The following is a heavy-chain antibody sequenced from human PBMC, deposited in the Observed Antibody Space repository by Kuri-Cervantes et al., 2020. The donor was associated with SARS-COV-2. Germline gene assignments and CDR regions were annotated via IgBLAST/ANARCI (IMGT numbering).Heavy chain of an antibody. D-gene: IGHD3-3*01. CDR2: IRYDGSNK. CDR1: GFTFSSYG. CDR3: ARASLDLTIFGVAYDAFDI. J-gene: IGHJ3*02. Sequence: GESQKISCAASGFTFSSYGMHWVRQAPGKGLEWVAFIRYDGSNKYYADSVKGRFTISRDNSKNTLYLQMNSLRAEDTAVYYCARASLDLTIFGVAYDAFDIWGQGTMVTVSS. V-gene: IGHV3-30*02.